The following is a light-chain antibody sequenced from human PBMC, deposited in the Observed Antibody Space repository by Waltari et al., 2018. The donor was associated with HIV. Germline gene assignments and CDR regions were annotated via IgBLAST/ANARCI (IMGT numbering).Light chain of an antibody. CDR2: EDS. V-gene: IGLV6-57*03. CDR3: QSYDRTSHV. CDR1: SGSIASNH. Sequence: NFMLTQPHSVSESPEKTVTISCTRSSGSIASNHVQWYQQRPDRAPIIVIYEDSQIPSGVPDRFSGSVDSSSNSASLTISGLKTEDEADYYCQSYDRTSHVFGGGTKLTVL. J-gene: IGLJ3*02.